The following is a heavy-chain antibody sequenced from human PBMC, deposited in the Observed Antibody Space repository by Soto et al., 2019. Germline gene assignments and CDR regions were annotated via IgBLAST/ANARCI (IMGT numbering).Heavy chain of an antibody. J-gene: IGHJ1*01. Sequence: GASVKVSCKASGYTFTSYGISWVRQAPGQGLEWMGWISAYNGNTNYAQKLQGRVTMTTDTSTSTAYMELRSLRSDDTAVYYCARDNTFLGLGSLFQHWGQGTLVTVSS. CDR3: ARDNTFLGLGSLFQH. D-gene: IGHD3-16*01. CDR1: GYTFTSYG. V-gene: IGHV1-18*04. CDR2: ISAYNGNT.